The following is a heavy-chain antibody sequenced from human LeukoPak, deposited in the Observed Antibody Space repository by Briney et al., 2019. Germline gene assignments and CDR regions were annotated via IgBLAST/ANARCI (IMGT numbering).Heavy chain of an antibody. J-gene: IGHJ4*02. CDR2: ISAYNGNT. V-gene: IGHV1-18*01. CDR1: GYTFTSYG. D-gene: IGHD1-26*01. Sequence: EASVKVSCKASGYTFTSYGISWVRQAPGQGLEWMGWISAYNGNTNYAQKLQGRVTMTTDTSTSTAYMELRSLRSDDTAVYYCARDRLSGSYYGLDYWGQGTLVTVSS. CDR3: ARDRLSGSYYGLDY.